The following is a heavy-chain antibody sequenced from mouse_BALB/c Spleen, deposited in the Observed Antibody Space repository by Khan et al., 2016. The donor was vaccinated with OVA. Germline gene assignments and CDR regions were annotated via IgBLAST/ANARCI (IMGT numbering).Heavy chain of an antibody. CDR1: GDSITSGY. D-gene: IGHD2-12*01. Sequence: VQLKESGPSLVKPSQTLSLTCSVTGDSITSGYWNWIRKFPGNKLEYMGYIISTGYTYYNPSLKSRISITRHTSKNQYYLHLNSVTDEDTATYYCARSTYSYAFVYWGQGTLVTVSA. CDR2: IISTGYT. CDR3: ARSTYSYAFVY. V-gene: IGHV3-8*02. J-gene: IGHJ3*01.